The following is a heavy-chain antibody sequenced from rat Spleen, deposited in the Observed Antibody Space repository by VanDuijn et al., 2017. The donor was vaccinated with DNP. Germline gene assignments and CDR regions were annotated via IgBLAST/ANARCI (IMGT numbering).Heavy chain of an antibody. J-gene: IGHJ4*01. CDR2: ISPSGGST. CDR1: GFTFSNYD. V-gene: IGHV5-25*01. Sequence: EVQLVESGGGLVQPGRSLKLSCAASGFTFSNYDMAWVRQAPTKGLEWVASISPSGGSTYYRDSVKGRFTVSRDNAKSSLYLQMDSLRSEDTATYYCARRAMDAWVQGTSVTVSS. CDR3: ARRAMDA.